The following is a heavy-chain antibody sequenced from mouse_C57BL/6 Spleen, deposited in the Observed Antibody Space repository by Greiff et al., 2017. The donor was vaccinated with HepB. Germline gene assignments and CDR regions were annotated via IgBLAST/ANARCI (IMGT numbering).Heavy chain of an antibody. CDR3: TTGYYCSSYGY. J-gene: IGHJ2*01. CDR1: GFNIKDDY. CDR2: IDPENGDT. V-gene: IGHV14-4*01. Sequence: VQLQQSGAELVRPGASVKLSCTASGFNIKDDYMHWVKQRPEQGLEWIGWIDPENGDTEYASKFQGKATITADTSSNTAYLQLSSLTSEDTAVYYCTTGYYCSSYGYWGQGTTLTVSS. D-gene: IGHD1-1*01.